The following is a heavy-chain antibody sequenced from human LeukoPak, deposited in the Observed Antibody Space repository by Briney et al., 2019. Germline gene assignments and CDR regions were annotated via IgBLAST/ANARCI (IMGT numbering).Heavy chain of an antibody. CDR1: GYTFTSYD. D-gene: IGHD3-22*01. CDR2: MNPNSGNT. V-gene: IGHV1-8*01. CDR3: ARGYMASVHSSVKYDY. Sequence: ASVKVSCKASGYTFTSYDINWVRQATGQGLEWMGWMNPNSGNTGYAQKFQGRVTMTRNTSISTAYMELSSLRSEDTAVYYCARGYMASVHSSVKYDYWGQGTLVTVSS. J-gene: IGHJ4*02.